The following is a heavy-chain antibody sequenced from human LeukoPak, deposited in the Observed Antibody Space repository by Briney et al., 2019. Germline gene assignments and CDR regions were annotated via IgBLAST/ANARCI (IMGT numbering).Heavy chain of an antibody. J-gene: IGHJ4*02. CDR3: AREAYWSFDY. V-gene: IGHV3-48*03. Sequence: PGGSLRLSCAASGFTFSSYEMNWVRQAPGKGLEWVSYISSRGSTIYYADSVKGRFTISRDNTENSLHLQINSLRAEDTAMYYCAREAYWSFDYWGQGTPVSVSS. D-gene: IGHD2-8*02. CDR1: GFTFSSYE. CDR2: ISSRGSTI.